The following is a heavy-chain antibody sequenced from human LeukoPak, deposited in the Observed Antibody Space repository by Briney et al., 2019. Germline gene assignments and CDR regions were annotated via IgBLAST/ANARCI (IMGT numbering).Heavy chain of an antibody. CDR3: ARAGEQQLVRYYYYYYMDV. CDR2: INCDGSST. J-gene: IGHJ6*03. Sequence: GGSLRLSCAASGFTFSSYWMHWVRRAPGKGLVWVSRINCDGSSTSYADSVKGRFSISRDNAKNTLYLQMNSLRAEDTAVYYCARAGEQQLVRYYYYYYMDVWGKGTTVTVSS. D-gene: IGHD6-13*01. CDR1: GFTFSSYW. V-gene: IGHV3-74*01.